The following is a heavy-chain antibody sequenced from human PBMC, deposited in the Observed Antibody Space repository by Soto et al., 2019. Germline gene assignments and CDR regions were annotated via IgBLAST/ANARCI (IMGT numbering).Heavy chain of an antibody. D-gene: IGHD1-1*01. J-gene: IGHJ4*02. V-gene: IGHV3-48*02. CDR3: ARDGKGAAHTFGPYYFDS. CDR1: GFPFSFYS. Sequence: GGSLRLSCAASGFPFSFYSMSWVRQAPGKGLEWISYITSTSSAINYADSVRGRFTISRDNGMQSLFLHMNSLRDEDTAVYYCARDGKGAAHTFGPYYFDSWGQGALVTVSS. CDR2: ITSTSSAI.